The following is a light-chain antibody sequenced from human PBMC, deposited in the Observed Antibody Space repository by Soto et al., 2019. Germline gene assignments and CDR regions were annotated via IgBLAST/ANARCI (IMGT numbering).Light chain of an antibody. CDR3: QQYGDSPPT. Sequence: IVLTQSPGTLSLSPGERATLSCRASQSVSSAFFAWYQQKPGQPLRLLIYAAASRATGIQDRFSGSGSATDFTLTISRLEPEDFAVYYCQQYGDSPPTFGRGTKVEIK. V-gene: IGKV3-20*01. CDR1: QSVSSAF. CDR2: AAA. J-gene: IGKJ2*01.